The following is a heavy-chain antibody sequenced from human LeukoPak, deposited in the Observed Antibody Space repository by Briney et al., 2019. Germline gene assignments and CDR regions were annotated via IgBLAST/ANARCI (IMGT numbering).Heavy chain of an antibody. J-gene: IGHJ3*02. CDR1: GFTFSSYS. CDR3: AREYRYNWNEDAFDI. CDR2: ISSSSSTI. V-gene: IGHV3-48*04. Sequence: PGGSLRLSCAASGFTFSSYSMNWVRQAPGKGLEWVSYISSSSSTIYYADSVKGRFTISRDNAKNSLYLQMNSLRAEDTAVYYCAREYRYNWNEDAFDIWGQGTMVTVSS. D-gene: IGHD1-20*01.